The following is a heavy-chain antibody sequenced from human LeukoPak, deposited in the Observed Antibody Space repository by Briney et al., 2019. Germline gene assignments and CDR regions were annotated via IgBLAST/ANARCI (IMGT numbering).Heavy chain of an antibody. CDR3: ARQALGELSWFDP. V-gene: IGHV5-10-1*01. Sequence: GESLKISFKGSGYHFTSYWISWVRPMPGKGLGWMGRIDPSDSYTNYSPSFQGHVTISADKSISTAYLQWSSLKASDTAMYYCARQALGELSWFDPWGQGTLVTVSS. CDR1: GYHFTSYW. J-gene: IGHJ5*02. CDR2: IDPSDSYT. D-gene: IGHD3-10*01.